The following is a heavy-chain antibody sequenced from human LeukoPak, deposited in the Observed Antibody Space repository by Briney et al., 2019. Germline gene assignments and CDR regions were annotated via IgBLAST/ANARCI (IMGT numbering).Heavy chain of an antibody. CDR3: ARLLVDSYGYWFDP. J-gene: IGHJ5*02. CDR2: IYYSGST. D-gene: IGHD5-18*01. Sequence: PLETLSLTCTVSGDSISSYYWSWIRQPPGKGLEWIGYIYYSGSTNYNPSLKSRVTISVDTSKNQFSLKLTSVTAADTAVYYCARLLVDSYGYWFDPWGQGTLVTVSS. CDR1: GDSISSYY. V-gene: IGHV4-59*08.